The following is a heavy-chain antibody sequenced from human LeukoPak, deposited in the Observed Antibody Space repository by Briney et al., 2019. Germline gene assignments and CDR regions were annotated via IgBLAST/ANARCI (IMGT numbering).Heavy chain of an antibody. Sequence: PGGSLGLSCAASGFTFSSYSMNWVRQAPGKGLEWVSYISSSSTIYYADSVKGRFTISRDNAKNSLYLQMNSLRAEDTAVYYCARCSTGLVRYFDYWGQGTLVTVSS. CDR3: ARCSTGLVRYFDY. J-gene: IGHJ4*02. CDR1: GFTFSSYS. CDR2: ISSSSTI. D-gene: IGHD6-19*01. V-gene: IGHV3-48*01.